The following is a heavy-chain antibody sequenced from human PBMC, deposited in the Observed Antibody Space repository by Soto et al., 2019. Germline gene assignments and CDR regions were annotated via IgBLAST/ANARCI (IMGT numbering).Heavy chain of an antibody. CDR3: ARSSHRSYDSSGYYSPFDY. D-gene: IGHD3-22*01. J-gene: IGHJ4*02. V-gene: IGHV1-69*13. CDR2: IIPIFGTA. Sequence: ASVKVSCKASGGTFSSYAISWVRQAPGQGLEWMGGIIPIFGTANYAQKFQGRVTITADESTSTAYMELSSLRSEDTAVYYCARSSHRSYDSSGYYSPFDYWGQGTLVTVPS. CDR1: GGTFSSYA.